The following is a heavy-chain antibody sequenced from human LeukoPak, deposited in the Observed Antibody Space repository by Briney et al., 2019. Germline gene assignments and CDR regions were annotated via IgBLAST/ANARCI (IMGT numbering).Heavy chain of an antibody. CDR2: IWHDGSAE. CDR1: GFIFSNYG. Sequence: GGSLRLSCAASGFIFSNYGMYWDRQASGEGLDWVAVIWHDGSAEFYADPVKGRFSISRDDSKNTVYLQMNSLRAEDTALYYCARDSRGGWSGYFDYWGQGIVVTVSS. J-gene: IGHJ4*02. CDR3: ARDSRGGWSGYFDY. V-gene: IGHV3-33*07. D-gene: IGHD6-19*01.